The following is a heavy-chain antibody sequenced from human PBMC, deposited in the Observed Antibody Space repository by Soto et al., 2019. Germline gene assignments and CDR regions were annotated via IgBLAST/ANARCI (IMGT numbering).Heavy chain of an antibody. CDR3: ARDPDYGDYWGYFFDS. CDR1: GYTFAAYY. Sequence: QVQLVQSGAEVKKPGASVKVSCKTSGYTFAAYYIHWIRQAPGQALEWMGWINPTSGGTVYAPNFQDRVTMTRDTSISTAYMELRRLNSDDTAVYYCARDPDYGDYWGYFFDSWGQGTPATVSS. J-gene: IGHJ4*02. D-gene: IGHD4-17*01. CDR2: INPTSGGT. V-gene: IGHV1-2*02.